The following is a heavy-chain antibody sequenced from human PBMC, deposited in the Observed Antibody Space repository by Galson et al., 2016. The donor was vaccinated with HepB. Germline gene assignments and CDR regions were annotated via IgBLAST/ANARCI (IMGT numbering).Heavy chain of an antibody. V-gene: IGHV2-5*01. CDR3: AHLVNWNPLSYFDY. J-gene: IGHJ4*02. Sequence: PALVKPPQTLTLTCTFSGFSLTTSGVGVGWIRQPPGKALEWLAIIYWNDDKRNSPSLKSRLTILKDTSKNQVVLTMTNMDPVDKATYYCAHLVNWNPLSYFDYWGQGILVTVSS. D-gene: IGHD1-20*01. CDR2: IYWNDDK. CDR1: GFSLTTSGVG.